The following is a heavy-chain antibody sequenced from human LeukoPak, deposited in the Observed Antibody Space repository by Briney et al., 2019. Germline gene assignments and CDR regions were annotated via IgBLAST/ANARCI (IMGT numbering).Heavy chain of an antibody. V-gene: IGHV3-21*01. CDR1: GFTFNTFN. Sequence: PGGSLRLSCAASGFTFNTFNMNWVRQAPGKGLEWVSSITSGGDYIYYADSVKGRFTTSRDNAKNSLSLQLNSLRVEDTAVYYCARGHSDVLAASYKWTPDYWGQGTLVTVSS. J-gene: IGHJ4*02. CDR3: ARGHSDVLAASYKWTPDY. D-gene: IGHD3-9*01. CDR2: ITSGGDYI.